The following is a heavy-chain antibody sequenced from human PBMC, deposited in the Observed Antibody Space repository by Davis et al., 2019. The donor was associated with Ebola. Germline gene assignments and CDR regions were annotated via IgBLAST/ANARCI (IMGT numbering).Heavy chain of an antibody. Sequence: GGSLRLSCAASGFTFSSYSMNWVRQAPGKGLEWVSSISSSSSYIYYADSVKGRFTISRDNAKNPLYLQMNSLRAEDTAVYYCVGGSGSYYSYGMDVWGQGTTVTVSS. CDR1: GFTFSSYS. D-gene: IGHD3-10*01. CDR3: VGGSGSYYSYGMDV. J-gene: IGHJ6*02. CDR2: ISSSSSYI. V-gene: IGHV3-21*04.